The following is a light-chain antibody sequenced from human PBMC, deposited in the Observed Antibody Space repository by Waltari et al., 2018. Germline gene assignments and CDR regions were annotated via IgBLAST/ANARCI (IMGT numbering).Light chain of an antibody. V-gene: IGKV3-11*01. CDR2: DAS. Sequence: EIVLTQSPAIVSSSPGERATLSCRASQSIRSYLAWYQQKPGQAPRLLIYDASNRAPGIPARFSGSGSGTDFTLTISSLEPEDSAVYYCQHRANWPLTFGGGTTVEIK. J-gene: IGKJ4*01. CDR1: QSIRSY. CDR3: QHRANWPLT.